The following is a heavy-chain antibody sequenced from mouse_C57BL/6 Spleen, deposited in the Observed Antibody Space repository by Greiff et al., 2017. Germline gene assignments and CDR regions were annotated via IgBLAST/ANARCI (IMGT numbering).Heavy chain of an antibody. CDR3: ARMLWLRRGFDY. D-gene: IGHD2-2*01. Sequence: EVKLVESGGGLVKPGGSLKLSCAASGFTFSDYGMHWVRQAPEKGLEWVAYISSGSSTIYSADTVKGRFTFSRDNAKNTLFLQMTSLRAEDTAMYYCARMLWLRRGFDYWGQGTTLTVSS. J-gene: IGHJ2*01. V-gene: IGHV5-17*01. CDR2: ISSGSSTI. CDR1: GFTFSDYG.